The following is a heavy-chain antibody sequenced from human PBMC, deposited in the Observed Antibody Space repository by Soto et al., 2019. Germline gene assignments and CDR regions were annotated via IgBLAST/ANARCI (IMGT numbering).Heavy chain of an antibody. V-gene: IGHV1-3*01. J-gene: IGHJ4*02. D-gene: IGHD2-15*01. CDR1: GYTFINYA. Sequence: ASVKVSCKASGYTFINYAIHWVRQAPGQGLEWMGWINAGNGDTKYSQKFQGRVTITRDTSANTAYMELSGLRSEGTAVYYCARGGAGYYFDYWGQGTLVTVSS. CDR3: ARGGAGYYFDY. CDR2: INAGNGDT.